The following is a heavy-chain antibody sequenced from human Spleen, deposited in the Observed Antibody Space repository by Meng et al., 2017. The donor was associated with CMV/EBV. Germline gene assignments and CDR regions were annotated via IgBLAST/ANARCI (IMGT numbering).Heavy chain of an antibody. CDR1: GGSISSFY. V-gene: IGHV4-59*01. D-gene: IGHD4-17*01. CDR2: IYYTGST. CDR3: AGMGHYGDYCDY. Sequence: SETLSLTCSVSGGSISSFYWSWIRQPPGRGLEWIGYIYYTGSTNYNPSFKSRVTISVDTSKKQFSLNLTSVTAADTAVYYCAGMGHYGDYCDYWGQGTQVTVSS. J-gene: IGHJ4*02.